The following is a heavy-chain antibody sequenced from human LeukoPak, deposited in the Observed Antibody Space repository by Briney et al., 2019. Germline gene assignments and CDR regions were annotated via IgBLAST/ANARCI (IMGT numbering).Heavy chain of an antibody. D-gene: IGHD2-2*01. Sequence: SGTLSLTCAVSGGSISSSNWWSWVRQPPGKGLEWIGEIYHSGSTNYNPSLKSRVTISVDKSKNQFSLKLSSVTAADTAVYYCARDWVVVPAAINYGMDVWGQGTTVTVSS. CDR1: GGSISSSNW. V-gene: IGHV4-4*02. CDR2: IYHSGST. CDR3: ARDWVVVPAAINYGMDV. J-gene: IGHJ6*02.